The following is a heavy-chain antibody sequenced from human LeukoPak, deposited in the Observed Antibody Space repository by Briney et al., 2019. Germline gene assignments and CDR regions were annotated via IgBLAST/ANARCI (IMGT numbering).Heavy chain of an antibody. V-gene: IGHV1-2*02. CDR3: ARGGYYDSSGYYGGVTFDY. J-gene: IGHJ4*02. D-gene: IGHD3-22*01. Sequence: ASVKVSCKASGYTFTGYYMHWVRQAPGQGLEGMGWINPNSGGTNYAQKFQGRVTMIRDTSISTAYMELSRLRSDDTAVYYCARGGYYDSSGYYGGVTFDYWGQGTLVTVSS. CDR1: GYTFTGYY. CDR2: INPNSGGT.